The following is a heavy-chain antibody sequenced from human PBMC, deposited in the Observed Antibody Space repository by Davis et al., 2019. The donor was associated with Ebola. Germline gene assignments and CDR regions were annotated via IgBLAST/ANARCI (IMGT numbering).Heavy chain of an antibody. CDR3: AKDMQWFGASDY. Sequence: GESLKISCAAPGFTFSSYWMHWVRQAPGKGLEWVSAISGGGGSTYYADSVKGRFTISRDNSKNTLSLQMNSLRAEDTAVYYCAKDMQWFGASDYWGQGTLVTVSS. CDR1: GFTFSSYW. V-gene: IGHV3-23*01. D-gene: IGHD3-10*01. J-gene: IGHJ4*02. CDR2: ISGGGGST.